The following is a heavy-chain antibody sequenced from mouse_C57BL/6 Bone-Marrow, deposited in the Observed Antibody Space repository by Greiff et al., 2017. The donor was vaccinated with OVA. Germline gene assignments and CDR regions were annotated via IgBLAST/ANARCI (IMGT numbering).Heavy chain of an antibody. J-gene: IGHJ4*01. CDR3: AKGGGYYPYAMDY. V-gene: IGHV1-69*01. CDR2: IDPSDSYT. Sequence: VQLQQPGAELVMPGASVKLSCKASGYTFTSYWMHWVKQRPGQGLEWIGEIDPSDSYTNYNQKVKGKSTLTVDKSSSTAYMQLSSLTSEDSAVYYCAKGGGYYPYAMDYWGQGTSVTVSS. CDR1: GYTFTSYW. D-gene: IGHD2-3*01.